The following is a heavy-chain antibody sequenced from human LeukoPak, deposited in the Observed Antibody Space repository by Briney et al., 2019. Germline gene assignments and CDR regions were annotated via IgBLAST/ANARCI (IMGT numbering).Heavy chain of an antibody. CDR1: GFTFSSYG. Sequence: GGSLRLSCAASGFTFSSYGMHWVRQAPGKGLEWVAVIWYDGSIKFYVDSVKGRFTISRDNSKNTLYLQMNSLRAEDTAVYYCARDPMTAAGSKDGMDVWGQGTTVTVSS. CDR3: ARDPMTAAGSKDGMDV. V-gene: IGHV3-33*01. J-gene: IGHJ6*02. CDR2: IWYDGSIK. D-gene: IGHD6-13*01.